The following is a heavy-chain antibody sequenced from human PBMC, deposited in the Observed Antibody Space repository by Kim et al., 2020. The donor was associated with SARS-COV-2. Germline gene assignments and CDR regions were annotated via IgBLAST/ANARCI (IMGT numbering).Heavy chain of an antibody. J-gene: IGHJ6*01. CDR3: ARLVLVREYYYYYGMDV. V-gene: IGHV4-59*08. CDR2: IYYSGST. Sequence: SETLSLTCTVSGGSISSYYWSWIRQPPGKGLEWIGYIYYSGSTNYNPSLKSRVTISVDTSKNQFSLKLSSVTAADTAVYYCARLVLVREYYYYYGMDVWG. D-gene: IGHD3-3*01. CDR1: GGSISSYY.